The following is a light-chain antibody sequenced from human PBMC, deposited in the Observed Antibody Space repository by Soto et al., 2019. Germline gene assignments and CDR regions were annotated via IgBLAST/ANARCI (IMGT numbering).Light chain of an antibody. J-gene: IGKJ4*01. V-gene: IGKV1-5*01. CDR2: RAS. Sequence: DIQMTQSPSTLSASLGYRFTITCRASQNINTWVAWYQQKPGKAPNLLIYRASSLESGVPSRFSGSGSGTEFTLTISSLQPDDFATYYCQQYQSYSSFAGGTKVDIK. CDR1: QNINTW. CDR3: QQYQSYSS.